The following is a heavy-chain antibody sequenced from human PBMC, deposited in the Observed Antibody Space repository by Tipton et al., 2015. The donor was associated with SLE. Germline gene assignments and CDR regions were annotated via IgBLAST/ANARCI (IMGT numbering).Heavy chain of an antibody. J-gene: IGHJ4*02. V-gene: IGHV4-59*12. CDR1: DDSIRDYY. CDR3: ARDMLGYCSSASCYNHL. D-gene: IGHD2-2*02. Sequence: TLSLTCSVSDDSIRDYYFSWIRQPPGKELEWIGYISYSGSTSYNPSLESRVTISLDTSKNHFSLKLTSVTAADTAVYYCARDMLGYCSSASCYNHLWGQGTLVTVSS. CDR2: ISYSGST.